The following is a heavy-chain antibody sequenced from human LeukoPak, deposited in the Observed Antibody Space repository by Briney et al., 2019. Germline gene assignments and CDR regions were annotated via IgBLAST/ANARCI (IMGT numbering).Heavy chain of an antibody. CDR1: GYTFTDYS. D-gene: IGHD3-22*01. V-gene: IGHV1-69*13. J-gene: IGHJ6*03. CDR2: IIPIFGTT. CDR3: ARGVGILLQGDYFYYMNV. Sequence: ASVKVSCKASGYTFTDYSMHWVRQAPGQGLEWMGGIIPIFGTTNYAQNFQGRLTITADEYTSTAYMELSSLRSEDTAVYFCARGVGILLQGDYFYYMNVWGKGTTVTVSS.